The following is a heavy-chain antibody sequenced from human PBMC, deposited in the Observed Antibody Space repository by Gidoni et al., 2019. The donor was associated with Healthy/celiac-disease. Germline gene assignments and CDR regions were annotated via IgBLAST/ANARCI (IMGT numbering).Heavy chain of an antibody. J-gene: IGHJ4*02. CDR2: ISAYNGNT. Sequence: QVQLVQSGAAVKKPGASVKVSCKASGSTFPSYGISWLRQAPGQGLEWMGWISAYNGNTNYAQKLQGRVTMTTDTSTSTAYMELRSLRSDDTAVYYCARVPGTTGTTLYDYWGQGTLVTVSS. CDR1: GSTFPSYG. D-gene: IGHD1-1*01. CDR3: ARVPGTTGTTLYDY. V-gene: IGHV1-18*01.